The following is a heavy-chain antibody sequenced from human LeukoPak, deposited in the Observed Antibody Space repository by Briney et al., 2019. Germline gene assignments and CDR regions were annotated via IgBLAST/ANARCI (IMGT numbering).Heavy chain of an antibody. CDR3: ARERGEWLLARIFDY. D-gene: IGHD3-3*01. Sequence: GGSLRLSCAASGFTFSSYSMNWVRQAPGKGLEWVSSISSSSYIYYADSVKGRFTISRDNAKNSLYLQMNSLRAEDTAVYYCARERGEWLLARIFDYWGQGTLVTVSS. V-gene: IGHV3-21*01. CDR2: ISSSSYI. J-gene: IGHJ4*02. CDR1: GFTFSSYS.